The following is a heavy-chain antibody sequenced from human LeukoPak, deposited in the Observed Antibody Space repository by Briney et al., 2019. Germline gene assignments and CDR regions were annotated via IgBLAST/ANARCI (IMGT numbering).Heavy chain of an antibody. CDR2: IKQDGRES. D-gene: IGHD6-13*01. CDR1: GFTFSTFW. V-gene: IGHV3-7*03. Sequence: GGSLRLSCAASGFTFSTFWMTWVRQVRGNGLKWVVNIKQDGRESNHVDSVKVRFTISRDNAKNSLYLQMSSLRAEDTAVYYCARGASSSPWGQGTLV. CDR3: ARGASSSP. J-gene: IGHJ5*02.